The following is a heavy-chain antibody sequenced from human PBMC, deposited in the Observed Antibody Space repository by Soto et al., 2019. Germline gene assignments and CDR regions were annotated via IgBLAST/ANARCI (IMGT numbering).Heavy chain of an antibody. V-gene: IGHV3-33*01. CDR1: GFTFSSYG. CDR2: IWYDGSNK. D-gene: IGHD3-22*01. J-gene: IGHJ4*02. Sequence: QVQLVESGGGVVQPGRSLRLSCAASGFTFSSYGMHWVRQAPGKGLEWVAVIWYDGSNKYYADSVKGRFTISRDNSKNMLYLQMNSLRAEDTAVYYCAREGYYDSSGYFDYWGQGTLVTVSS. CDR3: AREGYYDSSGYFDY.